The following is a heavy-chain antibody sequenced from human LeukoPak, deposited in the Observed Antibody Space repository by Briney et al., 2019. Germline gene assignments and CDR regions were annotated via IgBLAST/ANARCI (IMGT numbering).Heavy chain of an antibody. J-gene: IGHJ4*02. D-gene: IGHD1-26*01. V-gene: IGHV1-8*01. CDR3: TRDSSGSSVGTGFDY. CDR2: MHPHSGNT. CDR1: GYTFTSYD. Sequence: ASVKVSCKASGYTFTSYDINWVRQATGQGLEWMGWMHPHSGNTGYAQTFQGRVTMTTNISTSTAYMELSSLRYEDTAVYYCTRDSSGSSVGTGFDYWGQGTLVTVSS.